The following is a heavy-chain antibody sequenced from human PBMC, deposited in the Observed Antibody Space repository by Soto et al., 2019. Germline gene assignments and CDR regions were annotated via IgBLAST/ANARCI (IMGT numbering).Heavy chain of an antibody. Sequence: GGSLRLSCAASGFTFSSYAMHWVRQAPGKGLEWVAVISYDGSNKYYADSVKGRFTISRDNSKNTLYLQMNSLRAEDTAVYYCAISNYVAPNWFDPWARAPWSPSPQ. V-gene: IGHV3-30-3*01. CDR2: ISYDGSNK. J-gene: IGHJ5*02. CDR3: AISNYVAPNWFDP. D-gene: IGHD4-4*01. CDR1: GFTFSSYA.